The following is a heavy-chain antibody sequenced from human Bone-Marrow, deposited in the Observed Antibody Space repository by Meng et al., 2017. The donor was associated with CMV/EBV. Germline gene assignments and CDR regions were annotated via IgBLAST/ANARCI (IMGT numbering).Heavy chain of an antibody. Sequence: GESLKISCAASGFTFSSYSMNWVRQAPGKGLEWVSSISSSSSYIYYADSVKGRFTISRDNAKNSLYLQMNSLRAEDTAVYYCARDRSGWDLNWGQGTLVTVSS. CDR2: ISSSSSYI. V-gene: IGHV3-21*01. CDR3: ARDRSGWDLN. J-gene: IGHJ4*02. CDR1: GFTFSSYS. D-gene: IGHD6-19*01.